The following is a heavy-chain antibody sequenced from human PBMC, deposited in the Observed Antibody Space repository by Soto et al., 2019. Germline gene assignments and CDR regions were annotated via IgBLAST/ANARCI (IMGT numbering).Heavy chain of an antibody. J-gene: IGHJ6*02. CDR1: GGTFSSYA. V-gene: IGHV1-69*01. Sequence: QVQLVQSGAEVKKPGSSVKVSCKASGGTFSSYAISWVRQAPGQGLEWMGGSIPIFGTANYAQKFQGRVTITADESTSTADMELSSLRSEDTAVYYCARAVLCSSTSCYTGYYYYGMDVWGQGTTVTVSS. CDR2: SIPIFGTA. CDR3: ARAVLCSSTSCYTGYYYYGMDV. D-gene: IGHD2-2*02.